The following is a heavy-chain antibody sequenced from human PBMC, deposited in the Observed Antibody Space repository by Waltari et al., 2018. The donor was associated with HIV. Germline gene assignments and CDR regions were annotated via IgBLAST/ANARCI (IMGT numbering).Heavy chain of an antibody. CDR2: IGYDGNEK. CDR3: ARGRGGPDY. V-gene: IGHV3-30*01. J-gene: IGHJ4*02. Sequence: QVQLVESGGGVVQPGRSLRLSCAASGFTFSSYAMHWVRQAPGKGLEWVAVIGYDGNEKFYAASVKGRFTISRDNSRNTLYLQMNSLRGEDTAVYYCARGRGGPDYWGQGTLVTVSS. D-gene: IGHD3-10*01. CDR1: GFTFSSYA.